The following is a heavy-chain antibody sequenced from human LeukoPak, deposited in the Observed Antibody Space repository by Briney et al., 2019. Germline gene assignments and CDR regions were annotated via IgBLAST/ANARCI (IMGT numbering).Heavy chain of an antibody. D-gene: IGHD3-10*01. CDR3: ARVGVWFGELLGPRFDY. CDR1: GYSISSGYY. V-gene: IGHV4-38-2*02. CDR2: IYHSGST. Sequence: SETLSLTCTVSGYSISSGYYWGWIRPPPGKGLEWIGSIYHSGSTYYNPSLKSRVTISGDTSKNQFSLKLSSVTAEDTALYYCARVGVWFGELLGPRFDYWGKGTLGTVS. J-gene: IGHJ4*02.